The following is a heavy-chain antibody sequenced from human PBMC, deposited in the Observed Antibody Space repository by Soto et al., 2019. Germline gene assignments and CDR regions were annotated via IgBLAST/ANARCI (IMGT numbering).Heavy chain of an antibody. D-gene: IGHD5-18*01. CDR3: ARIQL. V-gene: IGHV3-30-3*01. J-gene: IGHJ4*02. CDR1: GFTFSSYA. CDR2: ISYDGSNK. Sequence: QVQLVESGGGVVQPGRSLRLSCAASGFTFSSYAMHWVRQAPGKGLEWVAVISYDGSNKYYADSVKGRFTISRDNSKNTLYLQMNSLRAEDTAVYYCARIQLWSQGTLVTVSS.